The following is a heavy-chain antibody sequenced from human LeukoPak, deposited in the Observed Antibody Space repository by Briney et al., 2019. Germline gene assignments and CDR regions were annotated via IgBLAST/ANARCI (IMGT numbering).Heavy chain of an antibody. Sequence: GGSLRLSCAASGFTFSSYAMSWVRQAPGKGLEWVSAISGSGGSTYYADSVKGRFTISRDNSKNTLYLQMNSLRAEDTAVYYCAKHPSGSFYGDYHYFDYWGQGTLVTVSS. CDR3: AKHPSGSFYGDYHYFDY. J-gene: IGHJ4*02. CDR1: GFTFSSYA. CDR2: ISGSGGST. V-gene: IGHV3-23*01. D-gene: IGHD4-17*01.